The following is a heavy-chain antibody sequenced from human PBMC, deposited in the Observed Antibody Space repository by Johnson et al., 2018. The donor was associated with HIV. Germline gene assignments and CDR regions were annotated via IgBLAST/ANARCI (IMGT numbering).Heavy chain of an antibody. V-gene: IGHV3-20*04. Sequence: VQLVESGGGVARRGGSLRLSCAASGFTFDDYGLSWVRQAPGKGLAWVSGMHWNGGSTGSADSVKCRFTSSRDNAKNSLYLQMNNLRAEDTALYFSARDRGYSGYDWGAFDIWGQGTMVTVSS. J-gene: IGHJ3*02. CDR2: MHWNGGST. CDR3: ARDRGYSGYDWGAFDI. D-gene: IGHD5-12*01. CDR1: GFTFDDYG.